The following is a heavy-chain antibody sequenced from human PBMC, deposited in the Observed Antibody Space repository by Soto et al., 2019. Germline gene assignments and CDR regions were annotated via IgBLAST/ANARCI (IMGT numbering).Heavy chain of an antibody. J-gene: IGHJ4*02. V-gene: IGHV3-33*01. Sequence: QVQLVESGGGVVQPGRSLRLSCAASGFTFSSYGMHWVRQAPGKGLEWVAVIWYDGSNKHYADSVKGRFTISRDNSKIMLSLQMNSLGAEDTAIYYCARDIDCYSNSSGFDNWGQGTLVTVSS. D-gene: IGHD2-21*02. CDR2: IWYDGSNK. CDR3: ARDIDCYSNSSGFDN. CDR1: GFTFSSYG.